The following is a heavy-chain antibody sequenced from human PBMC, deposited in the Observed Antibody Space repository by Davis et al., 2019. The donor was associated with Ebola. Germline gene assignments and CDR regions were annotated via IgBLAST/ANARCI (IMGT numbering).Heavy chain of an antibody. V-gene: IGHV3-53*01. J-gene: IGHJ3*02. CDR2: IYSGGST. CDR1: GFTVSSNY. CDR3: ARPRGGVSAFDI. Sequence: GESLKISCAASGFTVSSNYMSWVRQAPGKGLEWVSVIYSGGSTYYADSVKGRFTISRDNSKNTLYLQMNSLRAEDTAVYYCARPRGGVSAFDIWGQGTMVTVSS. D-gene: IGHD2-8*01.